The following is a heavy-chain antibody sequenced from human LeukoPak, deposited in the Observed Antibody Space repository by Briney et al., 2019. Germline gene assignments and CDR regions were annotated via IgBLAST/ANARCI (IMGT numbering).Heavy chain of an antibody. Sequence: GGSLRLSCAASGFTFSSYGMHWVRQAPGKGLEWVAFIRYDGSNKYYADSVKGRFTISRDNSKNTLYLQMNSLRAEDTAVYYCAKGVSGYLNWFDPWGQGTLVTVSS. J-gene: IGHJ5*02. V-gene: IGHV3-30*02. D-gene: IGHD3-22*01. CDR3: AKGVSGYLNWFDP. CDR1: GFTFSSYG. CDR2: IRYDGSNK.